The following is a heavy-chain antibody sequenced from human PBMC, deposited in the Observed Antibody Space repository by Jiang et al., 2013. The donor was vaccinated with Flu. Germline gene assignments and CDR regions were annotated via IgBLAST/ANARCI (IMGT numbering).Heavy chain of an antibody. CDR2: ISSSSSYI. J-gene: IGHJ4*02. CDR3: ARGGEYCTNGVCYHLPHFDY. Sequence: SSISSSSSYIYYADSVKGRFTISRDNAKNSLYLQMNSLRAKDTAVYYCARGGEYCTNGVCYHLPHFDYWGQGTLVTVSS. D-gene: IGHD2-8*01. V-gene: IGHV3-21*01.